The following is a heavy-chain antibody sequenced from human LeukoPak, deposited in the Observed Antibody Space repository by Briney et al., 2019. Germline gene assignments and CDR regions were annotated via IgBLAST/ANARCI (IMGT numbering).Heavy chain of an antibody. V-gene: IGHV3-23*01. Sequence: GGSLRLSCAASGFIFSSYAMSWVRQVPGKGLEWVSAISGSGGSTYYADSVKGRVTISRDNSKNTLYLQMNSLRAEDTAVYYCAKETYSDGSGYSAYWGQGTLVTVSS. CDR1: GFIFSSYA. CDR3: AKETYSDGSGYSAY. J-gene: IGHJ4*02. CDR2: ISGSGGST. D-gene: IGHD3-22*01.